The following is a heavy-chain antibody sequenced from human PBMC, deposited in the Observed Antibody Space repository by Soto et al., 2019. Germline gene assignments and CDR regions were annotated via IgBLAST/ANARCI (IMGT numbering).Heavy chain of an antibody. CDR2: IYYSGST. CDR3: ARLLMVRGVRSNFRAFDY. J-gene: IGHJ4*02. V-gene: IGHV4-59*08. Sequence: PSETLYLTCTVSGGSISSYYWSWIRQPPGKGLEWIGYIYYSGSTNYNPSLKSRVTISVDTSKNQFSLKLSSVTAADTAVYYCARLLMVRGVRSNFRAFDYWGQGTLVTVSS. D-gene: IGHD3-10*01. CDR1: GGSISSYY.